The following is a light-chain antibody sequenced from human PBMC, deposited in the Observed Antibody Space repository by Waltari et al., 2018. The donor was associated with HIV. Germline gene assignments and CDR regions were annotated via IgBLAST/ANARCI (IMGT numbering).Light chain of an antibody. Sequence: QSALTQPASVSGSPGQSITISCTGTSSDVGGYNYFSCYQQHPGKAPKLLIYDVSNRPSGVSNRFSGSKSGNTASLTISGLQAEDEADYYCSSYTSSSTPNWVFGGGTKLTVL. J-gene: IGLJ3*02. CDR1: SSDVGGYNY. CDR2: DVS. V-gene: IGLV2-14*01. CDR3: SSYTSSSTPNWV.